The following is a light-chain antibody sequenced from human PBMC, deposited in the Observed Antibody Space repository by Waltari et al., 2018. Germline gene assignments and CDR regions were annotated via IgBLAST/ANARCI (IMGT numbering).Light chain of an antibody. CDR2: DAS. Sequence: EIVLTQSPATLSLSPGERATLSCRASQSVSSYLAWYQQKPGQAPRLLIYDASKRATDSPARFSGSGSGTDFILTISSLGPEDFAVYYCQQRSNWPPRVTFGPGTKVDIK. J-gene: IGKJ3*01. CDR3: QQRSNWPPRVT. V-gene: IGKV3-11*01. CDR1: QSVSSY.